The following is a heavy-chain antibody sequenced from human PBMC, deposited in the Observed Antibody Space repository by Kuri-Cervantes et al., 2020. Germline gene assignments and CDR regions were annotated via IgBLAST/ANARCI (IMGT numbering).Heavy chain of an antibody. D-gene: IGHD3-22*01. CDR1: GFTFSDYY. J-gene: IGHJ4*02. CDR3: TRSPRYVSSGYRDYFDY. Sequence: GESLKISCAASGFTFSDYYMSWIRQAPGKGLEWVSYISSSGSTIYYADSVKGRFTISRDNAKNSLYLQMNSLRAEDTAVYYCTRSPRYVSSGYRDYFDYWGQGTLVTVSS. CDR2: ISSSGSTI. V-gene: IGHV3-11*01.